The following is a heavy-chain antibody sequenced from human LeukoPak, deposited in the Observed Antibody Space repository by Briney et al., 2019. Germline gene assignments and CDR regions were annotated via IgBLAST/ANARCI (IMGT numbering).Heavy chain of an antibody. D-gene: IGHD3-3*01. V-gene: IGHV1-69*05. Sequence: GASVKVSCKASGGTFSSYAISWVRQAPGQGLEWMGGIIPIFGTANYAQKFQGRVTITTDESTSTAYMELSSLRSEDTAVYYCARADYDFWSGYYPTAEYFQHWGQGTLVTVSS. CDR1: GGTFSSYA. CDR3: ARADYDFWSGYYPTAEYFQH. CDR2: IIPIFGTA. J-gene: IGHJ1*01.